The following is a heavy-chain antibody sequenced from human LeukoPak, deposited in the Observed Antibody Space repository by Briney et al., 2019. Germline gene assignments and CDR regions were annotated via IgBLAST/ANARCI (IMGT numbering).Heavy chain of an antibody. CDR2: MYYSGST. Sequence: SETLSLTCTVSGGSISSYYWSWIRQPPGKELECIGYMYYSGSTNYNPSLKSRVTISVDTSKNQFSLKLSSVTAADTAVYYCARDLRAYYYGSGSWTDAFDIWGQGTMVTVSS. J-gene: IGHJ3*02. CDR3: ARDLRAYYYGSGSWTDAFDI. CDR1: GGSISSYY. V-gene: IGHV4-59*01. D-gene: IGHD3-10*01.